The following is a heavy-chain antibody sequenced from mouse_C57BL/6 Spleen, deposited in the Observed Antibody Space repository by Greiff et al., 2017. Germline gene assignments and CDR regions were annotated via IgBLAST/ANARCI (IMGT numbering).Heavy chain of an antibody. CDR2: IHPNSGST. CDR3: ARFYYGNYYWYFDV. J-gene: IGHJ1*03. D-gene: IGHD2-1*01. CDR1: GYTFTSYW. Sequence: QVQLQQPGAELVKPGASVKLSCKASGYTFTSYWMHWVKQRPGQGLEWIGMIHPNSGSTNYNEKFKSKATLTVDKSSSTAYMQLSSLTSEDSAVYYCARFYYGNYYWYFDVWGTGTTVTVSS. V-gene: IGHV1-64*01.